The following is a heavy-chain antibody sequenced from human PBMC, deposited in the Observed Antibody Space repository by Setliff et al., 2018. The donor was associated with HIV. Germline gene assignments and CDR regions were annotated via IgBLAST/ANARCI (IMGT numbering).Heavy chain of an antibody. Sequence: ASVKVSCKASGYTFTTYGITWVRQAPGQGLEWMGWMSPNSGNAGYAQKFQGRVTMTRNTSISTAYMELSSLRSEDTAVYYCARGLAVAGKSYYYYYYMDVWGKGTTVTVSS. V-gene: IGHV1-8*02. CDR2: MSPNSGNA. D-gene: IGHD6-19*01. J-gene: IGHJ6*03. CDR1: GYTFTTYG. CDR3: ARGLAVAGKSYYYYYYMDV.